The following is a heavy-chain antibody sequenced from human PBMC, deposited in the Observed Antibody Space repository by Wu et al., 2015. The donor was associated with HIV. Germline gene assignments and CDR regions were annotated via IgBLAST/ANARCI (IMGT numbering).Heavy chain of an antibody. Sequence: QVQLVQSGAEVKKPGASVKVSCKASGYTFTDYFIHWVRQAPGQGLEWMGWTNLNTGGTNYAPKFQGRITMTRDTSINTAYIELSRLTSDDTAVYYCARDELFRVDDAFDMWGQGTLVTVSS. D-gene: IGHD3-10*01. V-gene: IGHV1-2*02. CDR3: ARDELFRVDDAFDM. CDR2: TNLNTGGT. CDR1: GYTFTDYF. J-gene: IGHJ3*02.